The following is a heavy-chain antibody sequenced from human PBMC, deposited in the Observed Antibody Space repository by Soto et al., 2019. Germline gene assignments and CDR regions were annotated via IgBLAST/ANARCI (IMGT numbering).Heavy chain of an antibody. V-gene: IGHV4-59*11. CDR1: GDSIRAHY. Sequence: PSETLSLSYNVSGDSIRAHYWSWIRQPPGKGLEWIVYIYYSGSTLYNPSLKRRVTISVDTAKNQFSLRLNSLTAADTAVYYCASGWMAAFDNWGQGTLVTVSS. CDR3: ASGWMAAFDN. D-gene: IGHD2-2*03. CDR2: IYYSGST. J-gene: IGHJ4*02.